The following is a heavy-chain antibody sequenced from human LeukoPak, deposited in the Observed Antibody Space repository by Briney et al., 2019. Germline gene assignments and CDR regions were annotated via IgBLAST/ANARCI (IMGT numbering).Heavy chain of an antibody. V-gene: IGHV4-34*01. D-gene: IGHD5-18*01. CDR1: GGSFSGYY. Sequence: PSETLSLTCAVYGGSFSGYYWSWIRQPPGKGLEWIGEINHSGSTNYNPSLKSRVTISVDTSKNQFSLKLSSVTAADTAVYYCARGLVRGYSFRRGDYWGQGTLVTVSS. J-gene: IGHJ4*02. CDR2: INHSGST. CDR3: ARGLVRGYSFRRGDY.